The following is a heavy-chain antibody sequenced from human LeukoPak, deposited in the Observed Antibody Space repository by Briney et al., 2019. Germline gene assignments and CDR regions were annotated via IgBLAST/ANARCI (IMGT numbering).Heavy chain of an antibody. Sequence: VASVKVSCKASGYTFTSYDINWVRQATGQGLEWMGWMNPNSGNTGYAQKFQGRVTMTRNTSISTAYMELSSLRSEDMAVYYCARAKRELPSYYYYMDVWGKGTTVTVSS. CDR3: ARAKRELPSYYYYMDV. D-gene: IGHD1-26*01. V-gene: IGHV1-8*01. CDR2: MNPNSGNT. J-gene: IGHJ6*03. CDR1: GYTFTSYD.